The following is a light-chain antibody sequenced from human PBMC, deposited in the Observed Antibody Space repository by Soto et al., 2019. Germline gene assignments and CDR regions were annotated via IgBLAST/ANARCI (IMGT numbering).Light chain of an antibody. J-gene: IGKJ4*01. CDR2: DSS. V-gene: IGKV3-11*01. Sequence: EIVLTQSPATLSLSPGERATLSCRASQSVGSSLAWYQQKPGQPPSLLIYDSSNRATGIPARFSGSGSGTDFTLTSSSLEPEDFAVYYCQQRRELFTFGGGTKVEIK. CDR1: QSVGSS. CDR3: QQRRELFT.